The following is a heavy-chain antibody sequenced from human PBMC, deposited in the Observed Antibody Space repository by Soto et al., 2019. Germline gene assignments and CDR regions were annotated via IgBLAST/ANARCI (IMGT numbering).Heavy chain of an antibody. D-gene: IGHD2-2*01. V-gene: IGHV4-31*03. J-gene: IGHJ4*02. CDR3: ARGGGSTKVDY. CDR1: GGSITSSGYY. CDR2: TSNSGST. Sequence: QVQLQESGPGLVKPSQTLFPTCTVSGGSITSSGYYWSWIRQHPGEGLEWIGFTSNSGSTSYNPSLKSRVTISVDTSSNQFSLNLKSVTAADTAVYYCARGGGSTKVDYWGQGTLVTVSP.